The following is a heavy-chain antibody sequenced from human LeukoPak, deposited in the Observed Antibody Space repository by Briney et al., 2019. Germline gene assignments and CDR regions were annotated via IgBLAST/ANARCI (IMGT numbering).Heavy chain of an antibody. CDR1: GGTFSSYA. CDR2: IIPIFGTA. D-gene: IGHD1-26*01. Sequence: ASVKVSCKASGGTFSSYAISWVRQAPGQGLEWMGGIIPIFGTANYAQKFQGRVTITTDESTSTAYMELSSLRSEDTAVYDCARDGRRNSGSYLLYFDYWGQGTLVTVSS. V-gene: IGHV1-69*05. CDR3: ARDGRRNSGSYLLYFDY. J-gene: IGHJ4*02.